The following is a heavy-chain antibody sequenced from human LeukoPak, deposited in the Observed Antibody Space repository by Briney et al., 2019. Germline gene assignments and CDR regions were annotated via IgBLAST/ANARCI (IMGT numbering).Heavy chain of an antibody. D-gene: IGHD6-25*01. V-gene: IGHV1-2*02. Sequence: ASVKVSCKASGYTLTGYYMQWVRQAPGQGLEWMAWINPKTGVTKYAQKFQGRVTMTRDTSISTVYMELSRLRSDDTAVYYCAKGGYSSGWPHDAFDIWGQGTLVTVSS. J-gene: IGHJ3*02. CDR3: AKGGYSSGWPHDAFDI. CDR1: GYTLTGYY. CDR2: INPKTGVT.